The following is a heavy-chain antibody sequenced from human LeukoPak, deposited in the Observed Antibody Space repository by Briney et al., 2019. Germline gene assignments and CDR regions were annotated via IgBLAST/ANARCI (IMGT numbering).Heavy chain of an antibody. V-gene: IGHV3-53*01. Sequence: GGSLRLSCAASGFIVSSNYMSWVRQAPGKGLEWVSIIYSDGSTYYADSVKGRFTISGDNAKNSVYLQMNSLRAEDSAIYYCARDFNWAFDFWAQGTLVTVSS. D-gene: IGHD1-1*01. J-gene: IGHJ4*02. CDR1: GFIVSSNY. CDR2: IYSDGST. CDR3: ARDFNWAFDF.